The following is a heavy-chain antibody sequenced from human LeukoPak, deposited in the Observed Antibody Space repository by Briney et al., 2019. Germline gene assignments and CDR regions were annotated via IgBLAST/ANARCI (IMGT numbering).Heavy chain of an antibody. CDR2: INPNSGGT. D-gene: IGHD6-13*01. V-gene: IGHV1-2*02. Sequence: GASVKVSCKASGYTFTGYYMHWVRQAPGQGLEWMGWINPNSGGTNYAQKFQGRVTMARDTSISTAYMELSRLRSDDTAVYYCARARLYSSSWYDYWGQGTLVTVSS. J-gene: IGHJ4*02. CDR1: GYTFTGYY. CDR3: ARARLYSSSWYDY.